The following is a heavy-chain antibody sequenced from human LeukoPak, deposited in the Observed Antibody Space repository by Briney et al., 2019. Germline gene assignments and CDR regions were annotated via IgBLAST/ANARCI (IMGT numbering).Heavy chain of an antibody. J-gene: IGHJ3*02. CDR2: IYSGGST. Sequence: GGSLRLSCAASGFTVSSNYMNWVRQAPGKGLEWVSVIYSGGSTYYADSVKGRFTISRGNSKNTLYLQMNSLRAEDTAVYYCARDRAAGYADAFDIWGQGTMVTVSS. V-gene: IGHV3-66*01. CDR3: ARDRAAGYADAFDI. CDR1: GFTVSSNY. D-gene: IGHD6-25*01.